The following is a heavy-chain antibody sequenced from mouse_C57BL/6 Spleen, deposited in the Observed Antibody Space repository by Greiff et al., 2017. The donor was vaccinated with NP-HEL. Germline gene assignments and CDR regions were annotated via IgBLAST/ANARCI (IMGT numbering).Heavy chain of an antibody. CDR3: ARSHYGSSYGYFDY. V-gene: IGHV1-55*01. CDR2: IYPGSGST. J-gene: IGHJ2*01. D-gene: IGHD1-1*01. Sequence: QVQLQQPGAELVKPGASVKMSCKASGYTFTSYWITWVKQRPGQGLEWIGDIYPGSGSTNYNEKFKSKATLTVDTSSSTAYMQLSSLTSEDSAVSYCARSHYGSSYGYFDYWGQGTTLTVSS. CDR1: GYTFTSYW.